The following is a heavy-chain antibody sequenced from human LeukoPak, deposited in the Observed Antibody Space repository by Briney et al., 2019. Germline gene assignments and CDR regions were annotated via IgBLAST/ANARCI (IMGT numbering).Heavy chain of an antibody. CDR2: IIPIFGTA. Sequence: SVKVSCKASGGTFSSYAISWVRQAPGQGLEWMGGIIPIFGTANYAQKFQGRVTITADESTSTAYVELSSLRSEDTAVYYCARTYYYDSSGYYPKYFQHWGQGTLVTVSS. CDR3: ARTYYYDSSGYYPKYFQH. J-gene: IGHJ1*01. D-gene: IGHD3-22*01. CDR1: GGTFSSYA. V-gene: IGHV1-69*13.